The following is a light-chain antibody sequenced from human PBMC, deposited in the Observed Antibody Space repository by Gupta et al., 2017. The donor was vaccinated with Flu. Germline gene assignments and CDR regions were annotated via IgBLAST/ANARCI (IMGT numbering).Light chain of an antibody. V-gene: IGKV4-1*01. CDR3: QQYSRTYVYT. CDR1: Q. J-gene: IGKJ2*01. Sequence: DIVVPQSPDSLVVSLGERATINCKSSQKPGQPPRLLFYGASTRQPGVPDRFSGSGSGTDFTLTISNLQAEDVATYYCQQYSRTYVYTCGQGTKLEV. CDR2: GAS.